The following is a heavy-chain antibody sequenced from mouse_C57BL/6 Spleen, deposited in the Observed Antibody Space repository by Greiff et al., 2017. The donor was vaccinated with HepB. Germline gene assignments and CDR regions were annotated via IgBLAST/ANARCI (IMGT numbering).Heavy chain of an antibody. CDR2: FYPGSGSI. J-gene: IGHJ4*01. V-gene: IGHV1-62-2*01. D-gene: IGHD1-1*01. CDR3: ARHEDTYGRHSYYAMDY. CDR1: GYTFTEYT. Sequence: VQLQQSGAELVKPGASVKLSCKASGYTFTEYTIHWVKQRSGQGLEWIGWFYPGSGSIKYNEKFKDKATLTADKSSSTVYMELSRLTSEDSAVYFCARHEDTYGRHSYYAMDYWGQGTSVTVSS.